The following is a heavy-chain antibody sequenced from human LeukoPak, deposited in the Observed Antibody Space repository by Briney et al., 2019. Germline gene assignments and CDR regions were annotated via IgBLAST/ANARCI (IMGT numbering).Heavy chain of an antibody. D-gene: IGHD4-23*01. Sequence: ASVKVSCKASGYAFSGYYMHWVRQAPGQGLEWMGWINPNSGGTNYAQQFQGRVTLTRDTSLSTAYMELSRLRSDDTAVYYCASSGRYGGKPFDYWGQGTLVTVSS. J-gene: IGHJ4*02. CDR3: ASSGRYGGKPFDY. V-gene: IGHV1-2*02. CDR2: INPNSGGT. CDR1: GYAFSGYY.